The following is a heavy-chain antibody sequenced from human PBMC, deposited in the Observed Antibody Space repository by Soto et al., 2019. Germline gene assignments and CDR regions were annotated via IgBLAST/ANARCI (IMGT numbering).Heavy chain of an antibody. V-gene: IGHV4-4*02. CDR1: SGSISSSNW. D-gene: IGHD2-15*01. Sequence: QVQLQESGPGLVKPSGTLSLTCAVSSGSISSSNWWSWVRQPPGKGLEWIGEIYHSGSTNYNPSLKSRVTLSVDKSKTQFSLKLSSVTAADTAVYYCARGWGVVVVAAVYFDYWGQGTLVTVSS. CDR3: ARGWGVVVVAAVYFDY. J-gene: IGHJ4*02. CDR2: IYHSGST.